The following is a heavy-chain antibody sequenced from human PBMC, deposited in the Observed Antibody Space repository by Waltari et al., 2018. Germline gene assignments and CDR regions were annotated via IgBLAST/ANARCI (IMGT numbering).Heavy chain of an antibody. CDR2: VYHSGAT. Sequence: PRGKGLEWIGRVYHSGATDYNASLKSRVTISVDTSRNEFSLRLTSVTAADTALYYCAKQVPAGGSGSYYNTGWFDPWGQGTLVTVSA. D-gene: IGHD3-10*01. J-gene: IGHJ5*02. V-gene: IGHV4-39*01. CDR3: AKQVPAGGSGSYYNTGWFDP.